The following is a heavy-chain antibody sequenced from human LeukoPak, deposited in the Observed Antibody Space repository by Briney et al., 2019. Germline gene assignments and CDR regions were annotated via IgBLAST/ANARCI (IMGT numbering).Heavy chain of an antibody. CDR1: GYTLTELS. D-gene: IGHD6-13*01. CDR3: ATVAAAGTFLFDY. J-gene: IGHJ4*02. V-gene: IGHV1-24*01. CDR2: FDPEDGET. Sequence: ASVKVSCKVSGYTLTELSMHWVRQAPGKGLEWTGGFDPEDGETIYAQKFQGRVTMTEDTSTDTAYMELSSLRSEDTAVYYCATVAAAGTFLFDYWGQGTLVTVSS.